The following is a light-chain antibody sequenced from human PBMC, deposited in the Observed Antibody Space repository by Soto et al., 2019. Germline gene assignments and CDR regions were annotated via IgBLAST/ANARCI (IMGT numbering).Light chain of an antibody. Sequence: QSALTQPASVSGSPGQSITISCTGTSSDVGGYNYVSWYQQHPGKAPKLMIYEVSNRPSGVSNRFSGSKSGNTASLTISVLQAEDEADYYCSSYTSSITPYVFGTGTKVTV. CDR1: SSDVGGYNY. CDR2: EVS. CDR3: SSYTSSITPYV. J-gene: IGLJ1*01. V-gene: IGLV2-14*01.